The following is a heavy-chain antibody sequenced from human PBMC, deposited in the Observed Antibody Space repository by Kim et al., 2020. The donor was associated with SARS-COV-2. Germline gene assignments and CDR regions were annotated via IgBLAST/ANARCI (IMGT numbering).Heavy chain of an antibody. CDR3: TGDDYLWGTYRP. CDR2: IKSKTDGGTT. Sequence: GGSLRLSCAASGFIFKNAWMSWVRQVPGKGLEWIGHIKSKTDGGTTVYAAPVKGRFTISRDDSKNTLYMQMNSLKTEDTAVYFCTGDDYLWGTYRPWGQGTLVTVSS. D-gene: IGHD3-16*02. J-gene: IGHJ4*02. V-gene: IGHV3-15*01. CDR1: GFIFKNAW.